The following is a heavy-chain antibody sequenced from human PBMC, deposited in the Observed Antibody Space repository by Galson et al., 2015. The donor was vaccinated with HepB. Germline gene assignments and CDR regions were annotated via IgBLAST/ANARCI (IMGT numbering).Heavy chain of an antibody. J-gene: IGHJ4*02. CDR3: TTGRATGSSWYWVAREPFDY. CDR2: IKSKTDGGTT. D-gene: IGHD6-13*01. CDR1: GFTFSNAW. V-gene: IGHV3-15*01. Sequence: SLRLSCAASGFTFSNAWMSWVRQAPGKGLEWVGRIKSKTDGGTTDYAAPVKGRFTISRDDSKNTLYLQMNSLKTEDTAVYYCTTGRATGSSWYWVAREPFDYWGQGTLVTVSS.